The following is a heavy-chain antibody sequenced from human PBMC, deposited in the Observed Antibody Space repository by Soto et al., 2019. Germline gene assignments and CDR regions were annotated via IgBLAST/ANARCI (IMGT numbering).Heavy chain of an antibody. CDR2: ISAYNGNT. CDR3: ASVKSSPPYYYYYGMDV. D-gene: IGHD2-2*01. Sequence: QVQLVQSGAEVKKPGASVKVSCKASGYTFTSYGISWVRQAPGQGLEWMGWISAYNGNTNYAQKLQGRVTMTTDTSTSTAYMELRSLRSDDTAVYYCASVKSSPPYYYYYGMDVWGQGTTVTVSS. V-gene: IGHV1-18*01. CDR1: GYTFTSYG. J-gene: IGHJ6*02.